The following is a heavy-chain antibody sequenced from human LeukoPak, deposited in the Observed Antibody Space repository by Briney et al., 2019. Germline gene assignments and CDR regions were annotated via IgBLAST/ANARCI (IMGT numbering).Heavy chain of an antibody. Sequence: GGSLRLSCAASGFTFSSYAMSWVRQAPGKGLEWVSAISGSGGSTYYADSVKGRLTISRDNSKNTVYLQMNSLRAEDTAVYYCAKAWIQLWFSGMDVWGQGITVTVSS. D-gene: IGHD5-18*01. J-gene: IGHJ6*02. CDR1: GFTFSSYA. CDR2: ISGSGGST. V-gene: IGHV3-23*01. CDR3: AKAWIQLWFSGMDV.